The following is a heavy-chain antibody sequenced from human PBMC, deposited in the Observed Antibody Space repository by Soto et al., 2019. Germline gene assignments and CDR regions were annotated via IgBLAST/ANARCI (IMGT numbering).Heavy chain of an antibody. Sequence: QVQLLESGGSVLQPGRSLRLSCAASGFTFSSYGMHWVRQAPGKGLEWVTIISNDGSIQDYGDSVTGRFTASRDNSKSTLFVEMNSLPAEDTATYYCAKDRRDSSGTCSRCFGMDVWGQGTTVTVSS. CDR3: AKDRRDSSGTCSRCFGMDV. J-gene: IGHJ6*02. V-gene: IGHV3-30*18. CDR1: GFTFSSYG. CDR2: ISNDGSIQ. D-gene: IGHD3-22*01.